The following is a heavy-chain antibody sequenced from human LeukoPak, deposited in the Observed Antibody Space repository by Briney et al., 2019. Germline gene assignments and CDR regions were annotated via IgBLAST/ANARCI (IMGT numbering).Heavy chain of an antibody. Sequence: GGSLRLSCAASGFTFSSYGMHWVRQASGKGLEWVAVISYDGSNKYYADSVKGRFTISRDNSKNTLYLQMNSLRAEDTAVYYCAKDELRYFDWLLIPDYWGQGTLVTVSS. D-gene: IGHD3-9*01. CDR2: ISYDGSNK. CDR3: AKDELRYFDWLLIPDY. CDR1: GFTFSSYG. V-gene: IGHV3-30*18. J-gene: IGHJ4*02.